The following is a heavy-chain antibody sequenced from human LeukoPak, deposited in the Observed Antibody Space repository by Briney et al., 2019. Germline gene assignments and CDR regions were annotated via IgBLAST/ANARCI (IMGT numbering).Heavy chain of an antibody. Sequence: GGSLRLSCAASGFTFSSYAMSWVRQAPGKGLEWVSAISGSSSYIYYADSVKGRFTISRDNAKNSLYLQMNSLRAEDTAVYYCARDAGQQLAFDYWGQGTLVTVSS. J-gene: IGHJ4*02. CDR1: GFTFSSYA. V-gene: IGHV3-21*01. CDR3: ARDAGQQLAFDY. D-gene: IGHD6-13*01. CDR2: ISGSSSYI.